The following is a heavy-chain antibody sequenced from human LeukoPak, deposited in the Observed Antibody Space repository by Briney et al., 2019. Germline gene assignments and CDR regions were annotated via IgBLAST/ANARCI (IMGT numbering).Heavy chain of an antibody. J-gene: IGHJ4*02. CDR1: GGTFSSYA. CDR3: ARLTHAVAEDY. CDR2: IIPIFGTA. V-gene: IGHV1-69*05. Sequence: SVKVSCKASGGTFSSYAISWVRQAPGQGLEWMGGIIPIFGTANYAQKVQGRVTITTDESTSKAYMELSSLRSEDTTVYYCARLTHAVAEDYWGQGTLVTVSS. D-gene: IGHD6-19*01.